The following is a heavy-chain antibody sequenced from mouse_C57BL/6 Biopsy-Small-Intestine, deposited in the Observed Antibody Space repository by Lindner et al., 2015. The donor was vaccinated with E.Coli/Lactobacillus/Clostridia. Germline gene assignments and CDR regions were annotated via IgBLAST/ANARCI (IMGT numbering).Heavy chain of an antibody. CDR1: GYTFTNYW. CDR3: TRSGNYYGTSRDYFDV. CDR2: IYPGGGYT. V-gene: IGHV1-63*01. J-gene: IGHJ1*03. D-gene: IGHD1-1*01. Sequence: VQLQESGAELVRPGTSVKMSCKASGYTFTNYWIGWAKQRPGHGLEWIGDIYPGGGYTNYNGKFKGKATLTADKSSSTAYMQLSSLTSEDSAVYFCTRSGNYYGTSRDYFDVWGTGTTVTVSS.